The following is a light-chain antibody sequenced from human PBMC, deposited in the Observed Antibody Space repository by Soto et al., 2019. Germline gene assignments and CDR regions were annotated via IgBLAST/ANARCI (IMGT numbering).Light chain of an antibody. CDR3: CSYTTTSTFV. CDR2: EVF. CDR1: SSDVGDSDH. Sequence: QSALTQPASVSGSPGQSITISCTGTSSDVGDSDHVSWYQQHPGKVPKLMIYEVFRRPSGISDRFSGSKSGNTASLTISGLQAEDEAHYYCCSYTTTSTFVFGGGTKVTVL. J-gene: IGLJ2*01. V-gene: IGLV2-14*03.